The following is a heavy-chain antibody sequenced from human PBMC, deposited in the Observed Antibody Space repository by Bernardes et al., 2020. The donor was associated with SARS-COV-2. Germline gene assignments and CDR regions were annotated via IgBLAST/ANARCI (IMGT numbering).Heavy chain of an antibody. J-gene: IGHJ4*02. CDR2: IKQDGSEK. CDR3: ARDTYYYDSSGPGTR. Sequence: GGSLRLSCAASGFTFSSYWMSWVRQAPGKGLEWVANIKQDGSEKYYVDSVKGRFTISRDSAKNSLYLQMNSLRAEDTAVYYCARDTYYYDSSGPGTRWGQGTLVTVSS. V-gene: IGHV3-7*03. CDR1: GFTFSSYW. D-gene: IGHD3-22*01.